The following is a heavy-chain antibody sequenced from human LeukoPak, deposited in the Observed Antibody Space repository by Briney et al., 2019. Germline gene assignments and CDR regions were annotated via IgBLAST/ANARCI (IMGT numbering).Heavy chain of an antibody. CDR2: VSSSGST. Sequence: SETLSLTCTVSGGSISTYYWSWIRQPAGKGLEWIGRVSSSGSTKYNPSLKSRVTMSVDTSKNQFSLKLTSVTAADSAVYYCARDSYFYYFDYWGQGTLVTVSS. CDR1: GGSISTYY. V-gene: IGHV4-4*07. J-gene: IGHJ4*02. D-gene: IGHD3-10*01. CDR3: ARDSYFYYFDY.